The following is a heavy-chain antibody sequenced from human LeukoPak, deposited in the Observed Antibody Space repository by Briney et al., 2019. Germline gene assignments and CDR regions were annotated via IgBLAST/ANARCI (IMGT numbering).Heavy chain of an antibody. CDR2: IYQSGST. D-gene: IGHD3-9*01. V-gene: IGHV4-38-2*02. CDR3: ARGNYDILTGYSLDYYYYYMDV. Sequence: SETLSLTCTVSGYSISSGYYWGRIRQPPRKGLEWIGSIYQSGSTSYNPSLKSRITISEDTSKNQFSLKLSSVTAADTAVYYCARGNYDILTGYSLDYYYYYMDVWGKGTTVTISS. CDR1: GYSISSGYY. J-gene: IGHJ6*03.